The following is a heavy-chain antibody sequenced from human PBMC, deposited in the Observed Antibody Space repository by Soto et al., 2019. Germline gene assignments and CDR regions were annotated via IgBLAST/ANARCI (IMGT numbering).Heavy chain of an antibody. CDR3: ARESGDQLLSFDY. Sequence: SETLPLTCAVSSGSISSSNWWSWVRQPPGKGLEWIGEIYHSGSTNYNPSLKSRVTISVDKSKNQFSLKLSSVTAADTAVYYCARESGDQLLSFDYWGQGTLVTVSS. CDR2: IYHSGST. D-gene: IGHD2-2*01. CDR1: SGSISSSNW. J-gene: IGHJ4*02. V-gene: IGHV4-4*02.